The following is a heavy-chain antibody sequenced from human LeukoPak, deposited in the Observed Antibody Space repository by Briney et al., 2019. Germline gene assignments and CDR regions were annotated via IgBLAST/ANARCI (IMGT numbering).Heavy chain of an antibody. D-gene: IGHD2-2*01. J-gene: IGHJ4*02. CDR2: IYYTGST. Sequence: SETLSLTCTVSGGSIDSYYWSWIRQPPGKGLEWIGYIYYTGSTEYHPSLKSRVNISLDTSKNQFSLKPTSVTAADTAVYYCARVYQSAEYYFDYWGQGNLVSVSS. V-gene: IGHV4-59*01. CDR3: ARVYQSAEYYFDY. CDR1: GGSIDSYY.